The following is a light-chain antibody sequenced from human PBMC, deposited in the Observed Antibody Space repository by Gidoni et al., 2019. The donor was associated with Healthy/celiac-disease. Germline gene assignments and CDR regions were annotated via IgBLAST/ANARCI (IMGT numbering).Light chain of an antibody. V-gene: IGKV1-39*01. CDR1: QSISSY. Sequence: DIQTTQSPSSLSASVGDRVTITCRASQSISSYLNWYQQKPGKAPKLLIYAASSLQSGVPSRFSGSGSGTDFTLTISSLQPEDFATYYCQQSYSTLRTFGQXTKVEIK. CDR3: QQSYSTLRT. J-gene: IGKJ1*01. CDR2: AAS.